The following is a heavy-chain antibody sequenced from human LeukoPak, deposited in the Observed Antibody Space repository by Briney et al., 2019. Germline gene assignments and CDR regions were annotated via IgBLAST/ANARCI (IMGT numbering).Heavy chain of an antibody. CDR2: IYSGGTT. J-gene: IGHJ6*02. Sequence: GGSLRLSCAASGLTVSSNYLTWVRQAAGKGLEWVSSIYSGGTTHYADSVKGRFTISRDHSKSTVYLQMNSLRAEDTAVYYCARDLRSYAMAIWGQGITVTVSS. CDR3: ARDLRSYAMAI. D-gene: IGHD3-10*01. V-gene: IGHV3-53*01. CDR1: GLTVSSNY.